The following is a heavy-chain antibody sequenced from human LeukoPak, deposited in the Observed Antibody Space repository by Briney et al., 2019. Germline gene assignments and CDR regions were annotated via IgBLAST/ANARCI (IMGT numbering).Heavy chain of an antibody. J-gene: IGHJ4*02. CDR1: GVTFKNYG. CDR3: VRDGGDSWLNYFDY. D-gene: IGHD3-16*01. V-gene: IGHV3-30*02. Sequence: GGSLRLSCAASGVTFKNYGMHWVRQAPGKGVEWVAFIRYNGDRKYYGDSVKGRFTISRDNSKSKMYLQMDSLRPDDTAVYYCVRDGGDSWLNYFDYWGQGTLVTAST. CDR2: IRYNGDRK.